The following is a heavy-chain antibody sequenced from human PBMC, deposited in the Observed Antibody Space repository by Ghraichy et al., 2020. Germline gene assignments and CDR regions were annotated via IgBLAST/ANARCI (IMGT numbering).Heavy chain of an antibody. J-gene: IGHJ4*02. CDR3: ARDWAARWRMDYFDY. CDR1: GFTFSSYW. CDR2: IKQDGSEK. V-gene: IGHV3-7*03. D-gene: IGHD6-6*01. Sequence: GGSLRLSCAASGFTFSSYWMSWVRQAPGKGLEWVANIKQDGSEKYYVDSVKGRFTISRDNAKNSLYLQMNSLRAEDTAVYYCARDWAARWRMDYFDYWGQGTLVTVSS.